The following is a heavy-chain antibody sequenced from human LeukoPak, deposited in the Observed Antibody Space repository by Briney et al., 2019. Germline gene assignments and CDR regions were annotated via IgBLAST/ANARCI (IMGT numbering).Heavy chain of an antibody. V-gene: IGHV3-30-3*01. Sequence: GGSLRLSCAASGFTFSNYAMHWVRQAPGRGLEWVAVISSDGSNKYYADSVKGRFTISRDNSKNTLYLQMNSLRPEDTAVYYCARGFGLGTLIDYWGQGTLVTVSS. CDR3: ARGFGLGTLIDY. D-gene: IGHD3/OR15-3a*01. J-gene: IGHJ4*02. CDR1: GFTFSNYA. CDR2: ISSDGSNK.